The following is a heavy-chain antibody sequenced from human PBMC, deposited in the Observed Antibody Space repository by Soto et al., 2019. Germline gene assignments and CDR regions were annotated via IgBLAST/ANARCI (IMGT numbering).Heavy chain of an antibody. D-gene: IGHD3-16*02. V-gene: IGHV3-21*01. CDR3: ARGEAWGSYHIDSYYFDY. CDR2: ISSSSSYI. J-gene: IGHJ4*02. CDR1: GFTFSSYS. Sequence: GGSLRLFSAASGFTFSSYSMNWVPQAPGKGLVWVSSISSSSSYIYYADSVKGRFTISRDNAKNSLYLQMNSLRAEDTAVYYCARGEAWGSYHIDSYYFDYWGQGTLVTVSS.